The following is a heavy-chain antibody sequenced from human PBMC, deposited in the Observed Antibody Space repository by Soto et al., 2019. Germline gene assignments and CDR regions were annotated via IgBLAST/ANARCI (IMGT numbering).Heavy chain of an antibody. D-gene: IGHD1-26*01. CDR3: ANLATREPYIGI. Sequence: GALRLSCAASGFSFSDHHMDWVRQAPGKGLEWVGRTTNKANSYTTEYAASVKGRFTISRDDSKNSLYLQMNSLKTEDTAVYYCANLATREPYIGIWGQGTMVT. V-gene: IGHV3-72*01. CDR2: TTNKANSYTT. J-gene: IGHJ3*02. CDR1: GFSFSDHH.